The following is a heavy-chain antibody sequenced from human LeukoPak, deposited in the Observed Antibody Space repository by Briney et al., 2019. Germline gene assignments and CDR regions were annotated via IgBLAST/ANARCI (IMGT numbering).Heavy chain of an antibody. CDR2: INHSGST. D-gene: IGHD6-6*01. J-gene: IGHJ4*02. Sequence: PSETLSLTCPVSGGSVSSSRYYWSWIRQPPGKGLEWIGEINHSGSTNYNPSLKSRVTISVDTSKNQFSLKLSSVTAADTAVYYCARVRYSSSDPFDYWGQGTLVTVSS. V-gene: IGHV4-39*07. CDR1: GGSVSSSRYY. CDR3: ARVRYSSSDPFDY.